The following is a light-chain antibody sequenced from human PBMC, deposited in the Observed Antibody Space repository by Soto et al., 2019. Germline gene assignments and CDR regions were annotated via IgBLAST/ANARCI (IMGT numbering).Light chain of an antibody. CDR2: ENN. CDR3: GTWDSSLSAYV. V-gene: IGLV1-51*02. CDR1: SSNIGGYY. Sequence: SVLTQPPSVSAAPGQKVTISCSGSSSNIGGYYVSWYQQLPGTAPKLLMYENNKRPSGIPDRFSGSKSGTSATLGIAGLQTGDEADYYCGTWDSSLSAYVFGAGTKVTVL. J-gene: IGLJ1*01.